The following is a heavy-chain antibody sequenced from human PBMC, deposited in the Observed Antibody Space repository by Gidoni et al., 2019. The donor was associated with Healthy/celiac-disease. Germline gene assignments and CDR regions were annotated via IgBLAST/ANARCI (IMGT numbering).Heavy chain of an antibody. CDR3: ARDGASHYYYYGMDV. J-gene: IGHJ6*02. V-gene: IGHV4-4*07. CDR2: IYTSGST. CDR1: GGCISSYY. D-gene: IGHD3-16*01. Sequence: QVPLQESGPGLVKPSETLSLTCTVPGGCISSYYWSWLRQPAGKGLEWIGRIYTSGSTNYNPSLKSRVTMSVDTSKNQFSLKLSSVTAADTAVYYCARDGASHYYYYGMDVWGQGTTVTVSS.